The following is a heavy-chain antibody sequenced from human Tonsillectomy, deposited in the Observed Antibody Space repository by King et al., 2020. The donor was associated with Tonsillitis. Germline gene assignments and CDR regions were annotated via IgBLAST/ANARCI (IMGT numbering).Heavy chain of an antibody. CDR2: ISFSGGT. V-gene: IGHV4-59*08. Sequence: QVQLQESGPGLVKPSETLSLTCTVSGGSISRYYWSLILQPPGKALEWIGHISFSGGTNYNPSLQRRGTISQDTSRHQTSLELRSATAADTAMYYCARQPEYSSGGYWYFDLWGRGSLVTVSS. CDR3: ARQPEYSSGGYWYFDL. CDR1: GGSISRYY. J-gene: IGHJ2*01. D-gene: IGHD6-19*01.